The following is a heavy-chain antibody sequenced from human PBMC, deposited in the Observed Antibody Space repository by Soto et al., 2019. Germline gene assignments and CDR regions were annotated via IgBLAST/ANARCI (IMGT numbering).Heavy chain of an antibody. V-gene: IGHV1-8*01. Sequence: WASVKVSCKASGDTFTTYDINWVRQATGHGLEWMGWINPNSGNIGYAQRFQGRVTMTRDTAIRTAYMEVSSLRSDDTAVYYCARGRASGSYYLLDYWGQGTLVTAPQ. J-gene: IGHJ4*02. D-gene: IGHD3-10*01. CDR3: ARGRASGSYYLLDY. CDR1: GDTFTTYD. CDR2: INPNSGNI.